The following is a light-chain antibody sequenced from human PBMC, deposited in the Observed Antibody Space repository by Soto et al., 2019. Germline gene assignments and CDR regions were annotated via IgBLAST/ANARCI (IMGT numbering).Light chain of an antibody. CDR2: DVS. Sequence: QSVLTQPRSVSGSPGQSVTISCTRTSSDVGGHNYVSWYQQHPGKAPKLMIYDVSKRPSGVPDRFSGSKSGNTASLTISGLQAEDEADYYCCSYAGSYTYVFGTGTKVTVL. CDR3: CSYAGSYTYV. CDR1: SSDVGGHNY. V-gene: IGLV2-11*01. J-gene: IGLJ1*01.